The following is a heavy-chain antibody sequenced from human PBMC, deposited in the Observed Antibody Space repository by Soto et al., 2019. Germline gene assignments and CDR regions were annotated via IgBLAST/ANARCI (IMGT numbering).Heavy chain of an antibody. CDR2: IYPGDSDT. CDR3: ARPRSGSYRLDYYGMDV. J-gene: IGHJ6*02. D-gene: IGHD3-10*01. Sequence: PGESLKISCKGSGYSFTNYWIVWVRQMPGKGLEWMGIIYPGDSDTRYSPSFQGQVTISADTSISTAYLQWRSLRASDTAMYYCARPRSGSYRLDYYGMDVWGQGTTVTVSS. CDR1: GYSFTNYW. V-gene: IGHV5-51*01.